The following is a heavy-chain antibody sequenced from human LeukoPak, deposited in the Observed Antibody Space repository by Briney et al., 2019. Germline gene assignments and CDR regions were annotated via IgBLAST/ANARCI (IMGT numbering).Heavy chain of an antibody. J-gene: IGHJ4*02. Sequence: SGPALVKPTQTLTLACTFSGFSLSTSGMRVSWIRQPPGKALEWLARIDWDDDKFYSTSLRTRLTISKDTSKNQVVLTMTNMDPVDTATYYCARNFGGNPFDYWGQGTLVTVSS. V-gene: IGHV2-70*04. CDR3: ARNFGGNPFDY. CDR2: IDWDDDK. CDR1: GFSLSTSGMR. D-gene: IGHD4-23*01.